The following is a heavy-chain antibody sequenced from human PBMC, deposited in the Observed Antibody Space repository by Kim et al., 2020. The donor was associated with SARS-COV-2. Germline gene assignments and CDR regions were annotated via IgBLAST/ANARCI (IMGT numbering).Heavy chain of an antibody. J-gene: IGHJ6*02. D-gene: IGHD2-2*02. Sequence: SETLSLTCAVYGGSFSGYYWSWIRQPPGKGLEWIGEINRSGSTNYNPALKSRGTISVDTSKNQFSLRLSSGTAADTAVYYCARGGYCSSTSCYRGYYYYYYGMDVWGQGTTVTVSS. CDR3: ARGGYCSSTSCYRGYYYYYYGMDV. V-gene: IGHV4-34*01. CDR2: INRSGST. CDR1: GGSFSGYY.